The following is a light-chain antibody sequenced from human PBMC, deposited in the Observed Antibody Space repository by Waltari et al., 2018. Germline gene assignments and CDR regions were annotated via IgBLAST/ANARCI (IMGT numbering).Light chain of an antibody. CDR2: EVS. CDR3: SSYTSSSTPWV. CDR1: SSDVGGYNY. V-gene: IGLV2-14*01. Sequence: QSALTQPASVSGSPGQSITISCTGTSSDVGGYNYASSYQQHPGKAPKLMIYEVSNRPSGVSNRFSGSKSGNTASLTISGLQAEDEADYYCSSYTSSSTPWVFGGGTKLTVL. J-gene: IGLJ3*02.